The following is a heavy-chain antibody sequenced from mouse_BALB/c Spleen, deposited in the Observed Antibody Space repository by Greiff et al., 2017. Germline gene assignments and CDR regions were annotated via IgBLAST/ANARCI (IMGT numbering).Heavy chain of an antibody. CDR3: ARGGDSDY. CDR2: ISSGGST. CDR1: GFTFSSYA. V-gene: IGHV5-6-5*01. Sequence: DVKLVESGGGLVKPGGSLKLSCAASGFTFSSYAMSWVRQTPEKRLEWVASISSGGSTYYPDSVKGRFTISRDNARNILYLQMSSLRSEDTAMYYCARGGDSDYWGQGTTLTVSS. J-gene: IGHJ2*01.